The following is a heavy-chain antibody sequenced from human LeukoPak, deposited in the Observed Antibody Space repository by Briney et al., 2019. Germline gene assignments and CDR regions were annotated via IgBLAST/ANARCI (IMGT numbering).Heavy chain of an antibody. CDR2: IQDDGSNK. V-gene: IGHV3-30*02. Sequence: GGSLRLSCAESGLTFSSYGMHWVRQAPGKGLEWVTFIQDDGSNKYYADSVEGRFTISRDKSKNTLYLHMNSLRAEDTAVYYCAKDHPPGIVAIGIFDYWGQGTLVTVSS. J-gene: IGHJ4*02. CDR3: AKDHPPGIVAIGIFDY. CDR1: GLTFSSYG. D-gene: IGHD5-12*01.